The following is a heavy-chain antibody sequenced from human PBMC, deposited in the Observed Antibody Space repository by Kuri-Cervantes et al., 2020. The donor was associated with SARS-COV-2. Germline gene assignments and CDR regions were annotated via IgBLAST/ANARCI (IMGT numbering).Heavy chain of an antibody. J-gene: IGHJ4*02. V-gene: IGHV4-59*12. CDR3: ARDPGIAVAGGFDY. Sequence: SETLSLTCTVSGGSISSYYWSWIRQPPGKGLEWIGYIYYSGSTNYNPSLKSRVTISVDTSKNQFSLKLSSATAADTAVYYCARDPGIAVAGGFDYWGQGTLVTVSS. CDR1: GGSISSYY. D-gene: IGHD6-19*01. CDR2: IYYSGST.